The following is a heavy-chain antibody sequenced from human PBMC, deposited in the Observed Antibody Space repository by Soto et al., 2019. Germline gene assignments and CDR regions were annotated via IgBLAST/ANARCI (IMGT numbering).Heavy chain of an antibody. CDR2: IIPIFGTA. CDR3: AKDGGYSYGYSPRYYYGMDV. CDR1: GGTFSSYA. D-gene: IGHD5-18*01. Sequence: SVKVSCKASGGTFSSYAISWVRQAPGQGLEWMGGIIPIFGTANYAQKFQGRVTITADESTSTAYMELSSLRSEDTAVYYCAKDGGYSYGYSPRYYYGMDVWGQGTTVTVSS. J-gene: IGHJ6*02. V-gene: IGHV1-69*13.